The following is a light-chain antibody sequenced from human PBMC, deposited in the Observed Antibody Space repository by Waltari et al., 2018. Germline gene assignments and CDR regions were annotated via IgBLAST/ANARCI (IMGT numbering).Light chain of an antibody. CDR2: RDT. CDR1: MIGDTI. V-gene: IGLV3-9*01. Sequence: SYELTQPVSVSVALGQTARLPCGGEMIGDTIIHWYQQKPGQAPVLVIFRDTNRPSGIPERFSGSNSGNTATLTISRAQGGDEADYYCQVWTTGAGVFGGGTKLSVL. J-gene: IGLJ3*02. CDR3: QVWTTGAGV.